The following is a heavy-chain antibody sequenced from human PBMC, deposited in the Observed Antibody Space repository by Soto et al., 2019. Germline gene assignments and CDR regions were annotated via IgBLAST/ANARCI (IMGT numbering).Heavy chain of an antibody. V-gene: IGHV2-26*01. Sequence: QVTLKESGPVLVKPTETLTLRCTVSGLSITDSEMDVSWIRQPPGQPLEWLAHIDSSGEKSNRTFLKSRLAISKDTSKSQIVLTMTNMDPADTATYYCARRHLAVAVSPWFDPWGQGIPVTVSS. J-gene: IGHJ5*02. CDR2: IDSSGEK. CDR3: ARRHLAVAVSPWFDP. CDR1: GLSITDSEMD. D-gene: IGHD6-19*01.